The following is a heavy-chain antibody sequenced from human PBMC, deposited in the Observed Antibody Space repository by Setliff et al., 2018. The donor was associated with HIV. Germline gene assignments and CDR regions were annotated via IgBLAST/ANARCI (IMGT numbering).Heavy chain of an antibody. CDR1: GFIFRTYG. D-gene: IGHD1-1*01. V-gene: IGHV3-33*06. J-gene: IGHJ4*02. CDR3: AKLMYAELWPLDIDH. Sequence: QAGGSLRLSCAASGFIFRTYGIHWVRQAPGKGLEWVTGIWNDGKKTYYADSVKGRFTVSRDNSKNTVFLQMNSLKAEDTALYFCAKLMYAELWPLDIDHWGQGTLVTVSS. CDR2: IWNDGKKT.